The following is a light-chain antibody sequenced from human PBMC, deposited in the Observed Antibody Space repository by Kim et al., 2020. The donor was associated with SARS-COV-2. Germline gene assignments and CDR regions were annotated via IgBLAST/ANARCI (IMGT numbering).Light chain of an antibody. V-gene: IGLV3-1*01. CDR1: KLGDKY. Sequence: SYELTQPPSVSVSPGQTASITCSGDKLGDKYACXYQQKPGQSPVLVIYQDSKRPSGIPERFSGSNSGNTATLTISGTQAMDEADYYCQAWDSSTWAFGGG. CDR3: QAWDSSTWA. CDR2: QDS. J-gene: IGLJ3*02.